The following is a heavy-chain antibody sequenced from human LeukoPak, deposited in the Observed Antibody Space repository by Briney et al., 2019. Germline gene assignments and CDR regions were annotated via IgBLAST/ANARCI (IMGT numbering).Heavy chain of an antibody. V-gene: IGHV4-38-2*02. CDR3: TREVWGSTFPDY. Sequence: SETLSLTXSVSGYSIGSGYFWGWIRKPPGKGPEWIATTHHSGATYYNPSLKSRVTLSVDTSKNQVSPKMTSVTAADTAVYYCTREVWGSTFPDYWGQGTLVTVSS. CDR1: GYSIGSGYF. J-gene: IGHJ4*02. D-gene: IGHD7-27*01. CDR2: THHSGAT.